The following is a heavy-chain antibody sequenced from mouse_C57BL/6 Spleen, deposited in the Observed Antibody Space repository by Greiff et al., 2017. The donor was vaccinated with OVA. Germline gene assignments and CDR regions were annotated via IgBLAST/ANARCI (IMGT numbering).Heavy chain of an antibody. V-gene: IGHV5-17*01. D-gene: IGHD3-3*01. Sequence: DVKLQESGGGLVKPGGSLKLSCAASGFTFSDYGMHWVRQAPEKGLEWVAYISSGSSTIYYADTVKGRFTISRDNAKNTLFLQMTSLRSEDTAMYYCARSGDAWFAYWGQGTLVTVSA. CDR2: ISSGSSTI. CDR3: ARSGDAWFAY. CDR1: GFTFSDYG. J-gene: IGHJ3*01.